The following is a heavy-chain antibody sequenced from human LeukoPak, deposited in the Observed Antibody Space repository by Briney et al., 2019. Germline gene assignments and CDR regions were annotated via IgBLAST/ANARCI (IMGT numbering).Heavy chain of an antibody. CDR3: ARRPGYSPNFDY. CDR2: ITDSGDTT. J-gene: IGHJ4*02. Sequence: GGSLRLSCAASGFTFSSFAMSWVRQAPGKGLEWVSTITDSGDTTYSADSVKGRFTISRDNSKNTLYLQMNSLRAEDTAVYYCARRPGYSPNFDYWGQGTLVTVSS. D-gene: IGHD5-18*01. V-gene: IGHV3-23*01. CDR1: GFTFSSFA.